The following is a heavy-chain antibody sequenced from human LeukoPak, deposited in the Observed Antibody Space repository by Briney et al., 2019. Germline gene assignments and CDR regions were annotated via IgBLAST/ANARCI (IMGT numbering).Heavy chain of an antibody. CDR2: IIPIFGTA. D-gene: IGHD3-3*01. V-gene: IGHV1-69*05. CDR1: GGTFSSYA. J-gene: IGHJ4*02. CDR3: ARDSTHYDFWSGYFH. Sequence: ASVKVSCKASGGTFSSYAISWVRQAPGQGLEWMGRIIPIFGTANYALKFQGRVTITTDESTSTAYMELSSLRSEDTAVYYCARDSTHYDFWSGYFHRGQGTLVTVSS.